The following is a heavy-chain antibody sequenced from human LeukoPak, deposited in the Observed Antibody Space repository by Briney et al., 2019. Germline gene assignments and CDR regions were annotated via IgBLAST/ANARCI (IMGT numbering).Heavy chain of an antibody. D-gene: IGHD6-6*01. CDR1: GGSISSSSYY. Sequence: SEALSLTCTVSGGSISSSSYYWGWIRQPPGKGLEWIGIIYYSRSTYYNPSLKSRVTISVDTSKNQFSLKLSSVTAADTAVYYCARGLAARGYYYYMDVWGKGTTVTVSS. V-gene: IGHV4-39*07. J-gene: IGHJ6*03. CDR3: ARGLAARGYYYYMDV. CDR2: IYYSRST.